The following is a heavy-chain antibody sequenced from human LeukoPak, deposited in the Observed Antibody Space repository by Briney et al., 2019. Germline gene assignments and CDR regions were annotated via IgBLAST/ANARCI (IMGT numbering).Heavy chain of an antibody. CDR2: ISSSGSTI. J-gene: IGHJ5*02. CDR1: GFAFSDYY. V-gene: IGHV3-11*01. D-gene: IGHD3-3*01. Sequence: GGSLRLSCAASGFAFSDYYMSWIRQAPGKGLEWVSYISSSGSTIYYADSVKGRFTISRDNGKNSLYLQMNSLRAEDTAVYYCARDFWSGFYTPYNWFDPWGQGTLVTVSS. CDR3: ARDFWSGFYTPYNWFDP.